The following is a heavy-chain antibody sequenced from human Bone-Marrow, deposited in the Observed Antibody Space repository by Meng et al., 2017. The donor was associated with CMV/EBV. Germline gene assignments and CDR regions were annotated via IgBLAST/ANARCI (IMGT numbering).Heavy chain of an antibody. Sequence: QVQIQESGPGLGKPSETLSLTCIVSGASIKNYNWNWVRQPAGQGLERIGLIQVIGHTVYNPSLKSRVTVSLDAFKSQFSLTLNSVTAADTATYYCAGSRPGGGACDYWGQGILVTVSS. D-gene: IGHD3-16*01. CDR3: AGSRPGGGACDY. J-gene: IGHJ4*02. V-gene: IGHV4-4*07. CDR1: GASIKNYN. CDR2: IQVIGHT.